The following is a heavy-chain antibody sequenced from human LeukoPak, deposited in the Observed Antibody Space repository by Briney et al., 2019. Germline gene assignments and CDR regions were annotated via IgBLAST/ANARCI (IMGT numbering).Heavy chain of an antibody. CDR2: ISWNSGSI. Sequence: PGGSLRLSCAASGFTFDDYAMHWVRQAPGKGQEWVSGISWNSGSIGYADSVKGRFTISRDNAKNSLYLQMNSLRAEDMALYYCAKSGYSYEGEYYFDYWGQGTLVTVSS. CDR3: AKSGYSYEGEYYFDY. D-gene: IGHD5-18*01. CDR1: GFTFDDYA. V-gene: IGHV3-9*03. J-gene: IGHJ4*02.